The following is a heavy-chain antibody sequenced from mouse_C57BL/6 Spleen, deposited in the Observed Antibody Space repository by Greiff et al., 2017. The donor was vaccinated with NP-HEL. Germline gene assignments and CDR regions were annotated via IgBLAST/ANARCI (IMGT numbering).Heavy chain of an antibody. Sequence: VQLQQSGPGMVKPSQSLSLTCTVTGYSITSGYDWHWIRHFPGNKLEWMGYISYSGSTNYNPSLKSRIAITHDTSKNHFFLKLNSVTTENTATDYCARRGSRYYFDYWGQGTTLTVSS. CDR3: ARRGSRYYFDY. V-gene: IGHV3-1*01. J-gene: IGHJ2*01. CDR1: GYSITSGYD. D-gene: IGHD1-1*01. CDR2: ISYSGST.